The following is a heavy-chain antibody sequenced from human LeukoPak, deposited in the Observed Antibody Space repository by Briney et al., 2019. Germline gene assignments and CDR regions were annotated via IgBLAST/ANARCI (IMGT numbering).Heavy chain of an antibody. D-gene: IGHD6-13*01. V-gene: IGHV1-2*02. CDR2: INPNSGGT. CDR3: ASSSSWPNYYYCYYMDV. Sequence: ASVKVSCKASGYTFTGYYMHWVRQAPGQGLEWMGWINPNSGGTNYAQKFQGRVTMTRHTSISTAYMELSRLRSDDTAVYYCASSSSWPNYYYCYYMDVWGKGTTVTVSS. CDR1: GYTFTGYY. J-gene: IGHJ6*03.